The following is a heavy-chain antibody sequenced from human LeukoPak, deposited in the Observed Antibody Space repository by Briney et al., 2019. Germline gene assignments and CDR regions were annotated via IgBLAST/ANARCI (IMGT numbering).Heavy chain of an antibody. CDR1: GGSISSYY. CDR2: IYTSGST. V-gene: IGHV4-4*07. J-gene: IGHJ6*03. Sequence: SETLSLTCTVSGGSISSYYWSWIRQPAGKGLEWIGRIYTSGSTNYNPSLKSRVTMSVDTSKNQFSLKLSSVTAADTAVYYCAREAALNNDYGDYYYYYIDVWGKGTTVTISS. D-gene: IGHD4-17*01. CDR3: AREAALNNDYGDYYYYYIDV.